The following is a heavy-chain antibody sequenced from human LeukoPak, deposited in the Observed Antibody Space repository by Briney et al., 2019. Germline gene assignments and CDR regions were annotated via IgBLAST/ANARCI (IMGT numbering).Heavy chain of an antibody. Sequence: GGSLRLSCAASGFTFSSNYMSWVRQAPGKGLEWVSVIYSGGSTYYADSVKGGFTISRDNSKNTLYLQMNSLRAEDTAVYYCARVWFGEFAYFDYWGQGTLVTVSS. V-gene: IGHV3-53*01. CDR3: ARVWFGEFAYFDY. CDR2: IYSGGST. J-gene: IGHJ4*02. CDR1: GFTFSSNY. D-gene: IGHD3-10*01.